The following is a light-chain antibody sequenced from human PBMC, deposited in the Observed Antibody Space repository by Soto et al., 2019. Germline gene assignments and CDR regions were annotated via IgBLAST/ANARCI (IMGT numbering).Light chain of an antibody. CDR2: EAS. Sequence: DIQMTQSPSTLSASVGGRVTITCRASQSISYWLAWHQQKLGKAPKLLIYEASNLKSGVPSRFSGSGSGTEFTLTINSLQSEDSVVYYCQQYNTWPIAFGQGTRLEIK. V-gene: IGKV1-5*03. CDR3: QQYNTWPIA. J-gene: IGKJ5*01. CDR1: QSISYW.